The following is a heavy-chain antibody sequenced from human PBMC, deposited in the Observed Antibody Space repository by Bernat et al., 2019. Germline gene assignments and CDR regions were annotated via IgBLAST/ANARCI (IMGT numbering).Heavy chain of an antibody. V-gene: IGHV1-3*01. Sequence: QVQLVQSGAEVKKPGASVKVSCKASGYTFTSYAMHWVRQAPGQRLEWMGWINAGNGNTKYSQKFQGRVTITRDTSASTAYMELSSLRSEDTAVYYCARYCSGGSCYFDDAFDIWGQGTMVTVSS. CDR1: GYTFTSYA. J-gene: IGHJ3*02. CDR2: INAGNGNT. D-gene: IGHD2-15*01. CDR3: ARYCSGGSCYFDDAFDI.